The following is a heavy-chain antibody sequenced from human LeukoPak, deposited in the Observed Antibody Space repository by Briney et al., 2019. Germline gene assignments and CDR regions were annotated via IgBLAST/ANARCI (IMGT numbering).Heavy chain of an antibody. J-gene: IGHJ6*03. D-gene: IGHD1-26*01. CDR1: GFTFDDYT. Sequence: GGSLRLSCAASGFTFDDYTMHWVRQAPGKGLEWVSLITWDGGSTYYADSVKGRFTISRDNAKNSLYLQMNSLRAEDTAVYYCARDPYSGSYGNYYYYFMDVWGKGTTVTISS. CDR3: ARDPYSGSYGNYYYYFMDV. CDR2: ITWDGGST. V-gene: IGHV3-43*01.